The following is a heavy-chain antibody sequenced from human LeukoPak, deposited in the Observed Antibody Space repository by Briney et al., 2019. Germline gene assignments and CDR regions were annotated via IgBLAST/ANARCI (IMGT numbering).Heavy chain of an antibody. D-gene: IGHD3-22*01. Sequence: GESLKISCKGSGYSFTSYWISWVRQMPGKGLEWMGRIDPSDSYTNYSPSFQGHVTISADKSISTAYLQWSSLKASDTAMYYCARQRPNYYDSNGYYYYFDYWGQGTLVTVSS. CDR3: ARQRPNYYDSNGYYYYFDY. J-gene: IGHJ4*02. V-gene: IGHV5-10-1*01. CDR2: IDPSDSYT. CDR1: GYSFTSYW.